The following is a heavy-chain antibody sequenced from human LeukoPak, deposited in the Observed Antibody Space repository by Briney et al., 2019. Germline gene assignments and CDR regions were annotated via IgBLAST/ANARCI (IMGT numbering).Heavy chain of an antibody. Sequence: SETLSLTCTVANDSISSGDYYWNWIRQPPGKGLEWIGYIFHRGGTSYNPSLKSRILFSVDTSQNQFSLKLNSVTAADTAVYYCVREILYCSGGSCYRGPFDNWGQGTLVTVSA. J-gene: IGHJ4*02. CDR1: NDSISSGDYY. V-gene: IGHV4-30-4*01. CDR2: IFHRGGT. D-gene: IGHD2-15*01. CDR3: VREILYCSGGSCYRGPFDN.